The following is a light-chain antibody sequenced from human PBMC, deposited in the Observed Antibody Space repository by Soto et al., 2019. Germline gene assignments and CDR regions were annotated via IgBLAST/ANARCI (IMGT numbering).Light chain of an antibody. V-gene: IGKV1-27*01. CDR3: QKYNNDPA. Sequence: DIQMTQSPSSLSASVGDRVTITCRASQGISNYLAWYQQIPGKVPKLLISGASTLQSGVPSRFSGSGSGTDFTLTISSLQPEDVATYYCQKYNNDPAFGGGTKVEIK. J-gene: IGKJ4*02. CDR1: QGISNY. CDR2: GAS.